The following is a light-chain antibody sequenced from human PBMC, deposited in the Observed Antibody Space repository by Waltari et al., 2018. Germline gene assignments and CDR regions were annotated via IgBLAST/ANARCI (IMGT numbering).Light chain of an antibody. Sequence: QSALTQPASVSGSPGQSITISCTGTSSAVGSYNLVSCYQQHPGKAPKLMIDEVSKRPSGVPNRFAGSKSGNTASLTISGLQAEDEAEYYCCSYAGSSIWVFGGGTKLTVL. CDR2: EVS. V-gene: IGLV2-23*02. CDR1: SSAVGSYNL. J-gene: IGLJ3*02. CDR3: CSYAGSSIWV.